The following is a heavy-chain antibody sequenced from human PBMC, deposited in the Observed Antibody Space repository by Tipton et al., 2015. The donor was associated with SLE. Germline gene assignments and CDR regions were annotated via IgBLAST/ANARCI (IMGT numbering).Heavy chain of an antibody. D-gene: IGHD3-3*02. V-gene: IGHV4-34*01. CDR2: INHSGST. Sequence: TLSLTCAVYGGSFSGYYWSWICQPPGKGLEWIGEINHSGSTNYNPSLKSRVTISLDTSKNQFSLKLSSVTAADTAVYYCARGTRAPLGFDIWGQGTMVTVSS. J-gene: IGHJ3*02. CDR1: GGSFSGYY. CDR3: ARGTRAPLGFDI.